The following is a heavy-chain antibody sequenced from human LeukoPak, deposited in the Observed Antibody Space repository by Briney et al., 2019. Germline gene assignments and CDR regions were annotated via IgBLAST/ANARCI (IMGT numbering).Heavy chain of an antibody. D-gene: IGHD4-23*01. CDR2: IRSKANRYAT. V-gene: IGHV3-73*01. Sequence: GGSLRLSCAPSGFTFSGSAIHWVRQASGKGLNWVGRIRSKANRYATVYAASVKGRFTVSRDDSKNTAYLQMNSLKTEDTAVYFCTNTYGGEGEDYWGQGTLVTVSS. CDR1: GFTFSGSA. CDR3: TNTYGGEGEDY. J-gene: IGHJ4*02.